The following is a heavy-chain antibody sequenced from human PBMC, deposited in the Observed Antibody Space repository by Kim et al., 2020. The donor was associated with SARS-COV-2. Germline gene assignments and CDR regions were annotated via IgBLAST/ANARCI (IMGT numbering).Heavy chain of an antibody. V-gene: IGHV3-30*04. CDR1: GFTFSSYA. J-gene: IGHJ4*01. Sequence: GGSLRLSCAASGFTFSSYAMHWVRQAPGKGLEWVAVISYDGSNKYYADSVKGRFTISRDNSKNTLYLQMNSLRAEDTAVYYCARDGVGAGVEPLSIDYWG. CDR2: ISYDGSNK. CDR3: ARDGVGAGVEPLSIDY. D-gene: IGHD1-26*01.